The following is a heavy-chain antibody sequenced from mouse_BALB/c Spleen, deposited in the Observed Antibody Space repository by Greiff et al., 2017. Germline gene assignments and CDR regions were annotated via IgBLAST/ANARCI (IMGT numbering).Heavy chain of an antibody. D-gene: IGHD3-1*01. CDR3: ASGGSSGSVY. CDR1: GYTFTSYY. J-gene: IGHJ4*01. CDR2: IYPGNVNT. Sequence: QVQLQQSGPELVKPGASVRISCKASGYTFTSYYIHWVKQRPGQGLEWIGWIYPGNVNTKYNEKFKGKATLTADKSSSTAYMQLSSLTSEDSAVYFCASGGSSGSVYWGQGTSVTVSS. V-gene: IGHV1S56*01.